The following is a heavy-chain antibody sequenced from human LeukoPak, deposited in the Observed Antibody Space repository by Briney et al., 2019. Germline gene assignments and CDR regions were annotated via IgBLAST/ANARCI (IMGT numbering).Heavy chain of an antibody. V-gene: IGHV1-2*02. CDR1: GYTFTGYY. CDR2: INSNSGDT. J-gene: IGHJ6*02. D-gene: IGHD3-10*01. CDR3: GRDKWFGSRFDYFGLDV. Sequence: ASVKVSCRASGYTFTGYYVHWVRQAPGQGPEWMGWINSNSGDTNYAQNFQGRVTMTRDASISTAYMEVSRLRSDDTAVYYCGRDKWFGSRFDYFGLDVWGQGTTVTVSS.